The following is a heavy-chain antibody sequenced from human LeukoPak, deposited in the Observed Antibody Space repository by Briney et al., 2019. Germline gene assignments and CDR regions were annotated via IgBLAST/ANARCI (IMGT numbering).Heavy chain of an antibody. J-gene: IGHJ4*02. Sequence: PGGSLRLSCAASGFTFSDYYMSWIRQAPGKGLEWVSAISGSGGSTYYADSVKGRFTISRDNSKNTLYLQMNSLRAEDTAVYYCAKYSPRAYSSSEPNFDYWGQGTLVTVSS. D-gene: IGHD6-6*01. CDR1: GFTFSDYY. V-gene: IGHV3-23*01. CDR2: ISGSGGST. CDR3: AKYSPRAYSSSEPNFDY.